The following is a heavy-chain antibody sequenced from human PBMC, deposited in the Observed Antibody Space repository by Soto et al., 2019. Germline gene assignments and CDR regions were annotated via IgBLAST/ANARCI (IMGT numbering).Heavy chain of an antibody. J-gene: IGHJ4*02. D-gene: IGHD3-10*01. Sequence: EVQLVESGGGLVQPGGSLRLSCAASGFTFSSYSMNWVRQAPGKGLEWVSYISSSSSTIYYADSVKGRFTISRDNAKNSLYLQMNSLRDEDTAVYYCARGARGVRADYFDYWGQGTLVTVSS. CDR1: GFTFSSYS. V-gene: IGHV3-48*02. CDR2: ISSSSSTI. CDR3: ARGARGVRADYFDY.